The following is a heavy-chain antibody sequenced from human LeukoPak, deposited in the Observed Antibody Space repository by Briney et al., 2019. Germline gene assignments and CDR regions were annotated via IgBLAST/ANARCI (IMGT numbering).Heavy chain of an antibody. Sequence: GGPLRLSCAAPGFTFSGSAMHWVRQASGKGLEWVGRIRSKANSYATAYAASVKGRFTISRDDSKNTAYLQMNSLKTEDTAVYYCTSQGVIDYWGQGTLVTVSS. CDR2: IRSKANSYAT. J-gene: IGHJ4*02. D-gene: IGHD3-16*01. V-gene: IGHV3-73*01. CDR1: GFTFSGSA. CDR3: TSQGVIDY.